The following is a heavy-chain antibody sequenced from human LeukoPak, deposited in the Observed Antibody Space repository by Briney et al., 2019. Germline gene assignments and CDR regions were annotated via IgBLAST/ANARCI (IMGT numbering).Heavy chain of an antibody. J-gene: IGHJ4*02. CDR1: GFTFSSYD. Sequence: GGSLRLSCAASGFTFSSYDMSWVRQAPGKGLEWVSAISGSGGSTYYADSAKGRFTISRDNSKNTLYLQMNSLRAEDTAVYYCAKDLVWGNDYWGQGTLVTVSS. V-gene: IGHV3-23*01. CDR2: ISGSGGST. D-gene: IGHD3-16*01. CDR3: AKDLVWGNDY.